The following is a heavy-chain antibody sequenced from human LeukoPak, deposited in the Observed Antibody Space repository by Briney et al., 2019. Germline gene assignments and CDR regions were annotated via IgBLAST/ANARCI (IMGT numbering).Heavy chain of an antibody. D-gene: IGHD3-3*01. J-gene: IGHJ4*02. CDR2: ISGSGGST. CDR1: GFTFSSYG. Sequence: GGSLRLSCAASGFTFSSYGMHWVRQAPGKGLEWVAVISGSGGSTYYADSVKGRSTISRDNSKNTLYLQMNSLRAEDTAVYYCAKDGGGYLEWGYFDYWGQGTLVTVSS. V-gene: IGHV3-23*01. CDR3: AKDGGGYLEWGYFDY.